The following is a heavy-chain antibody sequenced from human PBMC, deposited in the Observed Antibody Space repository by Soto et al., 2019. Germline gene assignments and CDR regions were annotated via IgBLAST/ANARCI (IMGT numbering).Heavy chain of an antibody. CDR3: ASEYFSGGSCPLYYGMDV. CDR2: INAGNGNT. CDR1: GYTFTSYA. D-gene: IGHD2-15*01. J-gene: IGHJ6*02. Sequence: ASVKVSCKASGYTFTSYAMHWVRHAPGQRLEWMGWINAGNGNTKYSQKFQGRVTITRDTSASTAYMELSSLRSEDTAVYYCASEYFSGGSCPLYYGMDVWGQGTTVTVSS. V-gene: IGHV1-3*01.